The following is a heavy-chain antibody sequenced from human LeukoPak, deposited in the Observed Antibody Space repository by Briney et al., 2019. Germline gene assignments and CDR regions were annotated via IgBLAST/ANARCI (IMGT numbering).Heavy chain of an antibody. V-gene: IGHV3-48*03. J-gene: IGHJ3*02. CDR2: ISSSGSTI. CDR1: GFTFSSYE. D-gene: IGHD3-10*01. Sequence: GGSLRLSCAVSGFTFSSYEMNWVRQAPGKGLEWVSYISSSGSTIYYADSVKGRFTISRDNAKNSLYLQMNSLRAEDTAVYYCARKYYYGSGSYYKDAFDIWGQGTMVTVSS. CDR3: ARKYYYGSGSYYKDAFDI.